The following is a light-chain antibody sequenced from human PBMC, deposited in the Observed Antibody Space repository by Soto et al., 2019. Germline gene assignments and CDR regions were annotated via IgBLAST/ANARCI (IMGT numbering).Light chain of an antibody. CDR2: EVS. Sequence: QSVLTQPASVSGSPGQSITISCTGTSTDVGAYNYVSWYQQHPGTAPKLMIYEVSNRPSGVPNRFSGSKSGNSASLTISGLQAEDEADYYCRSYTSSRTRVFGTGTKVTVL. V-gene: IGLV2-14*03. CDR3: RSYTSSRTRV. J-gene: IGLJ1*01. CDR1: STDVGAYNY.